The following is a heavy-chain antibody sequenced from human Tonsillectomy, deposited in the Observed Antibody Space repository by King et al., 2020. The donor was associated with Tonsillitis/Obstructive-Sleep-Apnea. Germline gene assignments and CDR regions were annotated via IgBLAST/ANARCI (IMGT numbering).Heavy chain of an antibody. D-gene: IGHD2-2*01. V-gene: IGHV1-18*01. CDR3: ARQPRRGSRIDYYYYYMDV. CDR2: ISAYNGNT. CDR1: GYTFTSYD. J-gene: IGHJ6*03. Sequence: VQLVQSGAEVKKPGASVKVSCKASGYTFTSYDISWVRQAPGQGLEWMGWISAYNGNTNYAQKLQGRVTMTTDTSTSTAYMELRSLRSDDTAVYYCARQPRRGSRIDYYYYYMDVWGKGTTVTVSS.